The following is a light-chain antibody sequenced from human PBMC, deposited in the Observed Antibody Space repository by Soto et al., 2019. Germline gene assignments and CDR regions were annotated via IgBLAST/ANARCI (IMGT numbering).Light chain of an antibody. Sequence: IVMMQYQPNLSVSPGDRATRSWRASQSVSIKLAWYQQKHGQAPRLLIYDTSTRATGIPARFSGSGSGTEGTITISSLKSEDVSVYYCQQSNDWTRTFGQGTKVDIK. CDR1: QSVSIK. V-gene: IGKV3-15*01. CDR2: DTS. J-gene: IGKJ1*01. CDR3: QQSNDWTRT.